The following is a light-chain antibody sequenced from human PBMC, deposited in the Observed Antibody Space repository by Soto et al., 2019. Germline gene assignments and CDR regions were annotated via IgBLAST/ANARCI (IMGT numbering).Light chain of an antibody. CDR3: HKYSSAPFT. J-gene: IGKJ5*01. CDR1: QGIDNR. V-gene: IGKV1-27*01. Sequence: DIPMTQSPSSLSVSEGDRVTITCRASQGIDNRLAWYQQKPGKAPKLLIYAASTLEAGVVSRFRGSGSGTDFTLTISSLQPEDVATYYCHKYSSAPFTFGQGTRLEIK. CDR2: AAS.